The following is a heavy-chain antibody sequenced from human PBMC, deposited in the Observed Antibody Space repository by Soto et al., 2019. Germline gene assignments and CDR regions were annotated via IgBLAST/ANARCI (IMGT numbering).Heavy chain of an antibody. CDR3: ARDGGEIIAAATGGGYGMDV. CDR1: GFTFSDYY. V-gene: IGHV3-11*06. J-gene: IGHJ6*02. Sequence: HVQMVESGGDLVKPGGSLRLSCAVSGFTFSDYYMSWFRQAPEQGLAWIAYISGRGKYTNYADSVRGRFTISRDNIKTSVFLQMNSLRDEDTAIYYCARDGGEIIAAATGGGYGMDVWGQGTPVIVSS. CDR2: ISGRGKYT. D-gene: IGHD6-6*01.